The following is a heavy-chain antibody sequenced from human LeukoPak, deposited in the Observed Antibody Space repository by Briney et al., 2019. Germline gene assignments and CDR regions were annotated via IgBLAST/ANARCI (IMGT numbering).Heavy chain of an antibody. J-gene: IGHJ6*03. CDR1: GGTFSSYA. D-gene: IGHD3-10*01. V-gene: IGHV1-69*04. CDR2: IIPILGIA. CDR3: ARDPGDVRGVNLFYMDV. Sequence: ASVKVSCKASGGTFSSYAISWVRQAPGQGLERMGRIIPILGIANYAQKFQGRVTITADKSTSTAYMELSSLRSEDTAVYYCARDPGDVRGVNLFYMDVWGKGTTVTVSS.